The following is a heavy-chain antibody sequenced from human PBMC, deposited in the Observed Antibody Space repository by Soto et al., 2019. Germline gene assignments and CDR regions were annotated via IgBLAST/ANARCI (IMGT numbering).Heavy chain of an antibody. Sequence: GGSLRLSCAASGFTFSSYSMNWVRQAPGKGLEWVSYISSSSSTIYYADSVKGRFTISRDNAKNSLYQQMNSLRDEDTAVYYCARDHDYGGNWGQGTLVTVSS. CDR2: ISSSSSTI. CDR1: GFTFSSYS. V-gene: IGHV3-48*02. D-gene: IGHD4-17*01. CDR3: ARDHDYGGN. J-gene: IGHJ4*02.